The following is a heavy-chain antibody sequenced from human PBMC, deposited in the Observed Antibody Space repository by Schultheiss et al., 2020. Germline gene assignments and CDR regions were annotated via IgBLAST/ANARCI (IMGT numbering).Heavy chain of an antibody. J-gene: IGHJ3*02. CDR3: AREGVSTGAFDI. CDR1: GFTFSDYY. D-gene: IGHD4-17*01. V-gene: IGHV3-11*04. Sequence: GESLKISCAASGFTFSDYYMSWIRQAPGKGLEWVSYISSSGSTIYYADSVKGRFTISRDNAKNSLYLQMNSLRAEDTAVYYCAREGVSTGAFDIWGQGTKVTVSS. CDR2: ISSSGSTI.